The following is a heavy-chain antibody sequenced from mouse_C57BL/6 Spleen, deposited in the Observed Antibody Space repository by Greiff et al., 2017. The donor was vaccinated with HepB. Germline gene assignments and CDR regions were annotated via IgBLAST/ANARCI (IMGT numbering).Heavy chain of an antibody. CDR3: ARHGGFWAWFAY. J-gene: IGHJ3*01. CDR2: ISNGGGST. CDR1: GFTFSDYY. Sequence: EVKLVESGGGLVQPGGSLKLSCAASGFTFSDYYMYWVRQTPEKRLEWVAYISNGGGSTYYPDTVKGRFTISRDNAKNTLYLQMSRLKSEDTAMYYGARHGGFWAWFAYWGQGTLVTVSA. V-gene: IGHV5-12*01. D-gene: IGHD4-1*01.